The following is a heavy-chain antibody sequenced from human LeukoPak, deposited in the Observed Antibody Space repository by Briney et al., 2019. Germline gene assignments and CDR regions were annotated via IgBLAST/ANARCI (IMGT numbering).Heavy chain of an antibody. CDR1: GYTLTELS. D-gene: IGHD1-26*01. J-gene: IGHJ4*02. CDR3: ATMHSKWELITGDY. CDR2: FDPEDGET. V-gene: IGHV1-24*01. Sequence: ASVKVSCTVSGYTLTELSMHWVRQAPGKGLEWMGGFDPEDGETIYAQKFQGRVTMTEDTSTDTAYMELSSLRSEDTAVYYCATMHSKWELITGDYWGQGTLVTVSS.